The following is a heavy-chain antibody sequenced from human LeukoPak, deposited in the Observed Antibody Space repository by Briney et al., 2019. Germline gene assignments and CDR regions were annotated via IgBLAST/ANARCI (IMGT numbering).Heavy chain of an antibody. D-gene: IGHD3-9*01. Sequence: ASVKVSCKASGYTFSDYYMHWVRQAPGQGLEWMGIINPNGGSRSYAQKFQGRVTMTRDTSTSTVYMELRSLTSDDAAVYFCARADDISPRYYYGMDVWGPGTTVSVSS. CDR3: ARADDISPRYYYGMDV. V-gene: IGHV1-46*01. J-gene: IGHJ6*02. CDR2: INPNGGSR. CDR1: GYTFSDYY.